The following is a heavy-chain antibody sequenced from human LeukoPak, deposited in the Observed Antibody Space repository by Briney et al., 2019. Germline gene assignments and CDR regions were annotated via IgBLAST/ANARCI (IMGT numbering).Heavy chain of an antibody. CDR3: ARDKYSGGIQLWLKAPIYGMDV. CDR1: GFTFSRYW. V-gene: IGHV3-7*03. J-gene: IGHJ6*02. Sequence: PGGSLRLSCAASGFTFSRYWMAWVRQAPGKGLEWVANLNEDGSEKYYVDSVKGRFTISRDNAKNSLYLQMNSLRAEDTAVYYCARDKYSGGIQLWLKAPIYGMDVWGQGTTVTVSS. CDR2: LNEDGSEK. D-gene: IGHD5-18*01.